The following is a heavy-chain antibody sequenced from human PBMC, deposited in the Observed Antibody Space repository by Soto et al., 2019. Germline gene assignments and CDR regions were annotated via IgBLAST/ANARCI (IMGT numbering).Heavy chain of an antibody. CDR2: IYYSGST. J-gene: IGHJ4*02. CDR3: ARRLVEMADFDY. Sequence: LSLTCAVSGGSISNGGYSRSWIRQPPGKGLEWIGYIYYSGSTYYNPSLKSRVTISVDTSKNQFSLKLSSVTAADTAVYYCARRLVEMADFDYWGQGTLVTVSS. D-gene: IGHD6-6*01. CDR1: GGSISNGGYS. V-gene: IGHV4-30-2*05.